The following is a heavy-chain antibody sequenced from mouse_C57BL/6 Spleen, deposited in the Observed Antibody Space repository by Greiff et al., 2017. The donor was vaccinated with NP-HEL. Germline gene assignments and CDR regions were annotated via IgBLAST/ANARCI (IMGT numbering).Heavy chain of an antibody. J-gene: IGHJ4*01. V-gene: IGHV1-72*01. CDR1: GYTFTSYW. Sequence: QVQLQQPGAELVKPGASVKLSCKASGYTFTSYWMHWVKQRPGRGLEWIGRIDPNSGGTKYNEKFKSKATLTVDKPSSTAYMQLSSLTSEDSAVYYCARERGNYHGVLYYYAMDYWGQGTSVTVSS. D-gene: IGHD2-1*01. CDR2: IDPNSGGT. CDR3: ARERGNYHGVLYYYAMDY.